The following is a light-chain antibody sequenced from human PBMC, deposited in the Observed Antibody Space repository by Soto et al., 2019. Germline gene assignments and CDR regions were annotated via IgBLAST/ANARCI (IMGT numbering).Light chain of an antibody. CDR1: NNDVGSYKL. J-gene: IGLJ3*02. V-gene: IGLV2-23*02. CDR3: CSYSGRTTWV. CDR2: EVI. Sequence: QSALTQPASVSGSPGRSITISCVGTNNDVGSYKLVSWYQRHPGKAPKLLIYEVIKRPSGVSSRFSASKSGNTASLTISGLQAEDEADYFCCSYSGRTTWVFGGGTKLTVL.